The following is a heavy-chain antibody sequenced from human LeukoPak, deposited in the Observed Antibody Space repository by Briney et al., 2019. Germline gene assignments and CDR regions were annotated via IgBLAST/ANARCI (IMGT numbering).Heavy chain of an antibody. V-gene: IGHV3-9*01. Sequence: PGRSLRLSCAASGFTFDDYAMHWVREAPGRGLEWGSGISWNSGSIGYADSVTSRFTISRDNDKNSLYLQMNSLRAEDTALYYCAKGPTYYDILTGPEFFDYWGQGTLVTVSS. CDR1: GFTFDDYA. CDR2: ISWNSGSI. D-gene: IGHD3-9*01. CDR3: AKGPTYYDILTGPEFFDY. J-gene: IGHJ4*02.